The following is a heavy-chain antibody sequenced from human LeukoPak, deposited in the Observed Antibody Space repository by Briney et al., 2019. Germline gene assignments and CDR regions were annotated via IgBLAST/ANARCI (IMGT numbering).Heavy chain of an antibody. CDR1: GLNFDDSA. J-gene: IGHJ4*02. D-gene: IGHD2-2*01. Sequence: GGSLRLSCVASGLNFDDSAMHWVRQAPGKGLEWVSLISADGGSTFSADSVKGRFSISRDNSKNMLYLQMNSLRAEDTAVYYCARDQGCTSTNCYSLFFHYWGQGTLVTVSS. CDR3: ARDQGCTSTNCYSLFFHY. V-gene: IGHV3-43*02. CDR2: ISADGGST.